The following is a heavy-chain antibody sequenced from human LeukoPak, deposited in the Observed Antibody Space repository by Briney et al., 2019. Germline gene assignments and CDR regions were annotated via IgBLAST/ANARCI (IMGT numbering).Heavy chain of an antibody. D-gene: IGHD3-9*01. CDR3: AKSLQGDYYDILTGYSRFDY. CDR2: ISGSGGST. Sequence: PGGSLRLSCAASGFTFSSYSMNWVRQAPGKGLEWVSAISGSGGSTYYADSVKGRFTISRDNSKNTLYLQMNSLRAEDTAVYYCAKSLQGDYYDILTGYSRFDYWGQGTLVTVSS. V-gene: IGHV3-23*01. CDR1: GFTFSSYS. J-gene: IGHJ4*02.